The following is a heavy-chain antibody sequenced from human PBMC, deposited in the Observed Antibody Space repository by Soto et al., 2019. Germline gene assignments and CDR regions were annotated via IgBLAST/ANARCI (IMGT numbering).Heavy chain of an antibody. V-gene: IGHV3-23*01. CDR3: ATSFRYFDN. Sequence: PGGSLRLSCAVSGFTPTTTPLSWVRQAPGKGLEWVTTISGTASRTYYVDSVKGRFFISRDNSKNTVTLQMNNLTVDDTAVYYCATSFRYFDNWGQGTLVTVSS. CDR2: ISGTASRT. D-gene: IGHD3-9*01. J-gene: IGHJ4*02. CDR1: GFTPTTTP.